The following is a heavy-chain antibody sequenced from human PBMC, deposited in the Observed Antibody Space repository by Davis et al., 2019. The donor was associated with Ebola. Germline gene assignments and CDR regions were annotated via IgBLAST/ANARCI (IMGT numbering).Heavy chain of an antibody. J-gene: IGHJ4*02. CDR3: ARQGSSGYYYYFDY. V-gene: IGHV4-59*01. CDR1: GGSISSYY. D-gene: IGHD3-22*01. CDR2: IYYSGST. Sequence: MPSETLSLTCTVSGGSISSYYWSWIRQPPGKGLEWLGYIYYSGSTNYNPSLKSRVTISVDTSKNQFSLKLSSVTAADTAVYYCARQGSSGYYYYFDYWGQGTLVTVSS.